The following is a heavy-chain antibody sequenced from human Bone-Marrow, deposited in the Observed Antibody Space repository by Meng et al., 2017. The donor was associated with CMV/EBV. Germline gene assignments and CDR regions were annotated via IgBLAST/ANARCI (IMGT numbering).Heavy chain of an antibody. CDR3: ARSWDILTGYRLGFDP. CDR1: GYSFTSYW. V-gene: IGHV1-69*10. Sequence: SVKVSCKGSGYSFTSYWIGWVRQAPGQGLEWMGGIIPILGIANYAQKFQGRVTITADKSTSTAYMELSSLRSEDTAVYYCARSWDILTGYRLGFDPWGQGTLVTVSS. CDR2: IIPILGIA. D-gene: IGHD3-9*01. J-gene: IGHJ5*02.